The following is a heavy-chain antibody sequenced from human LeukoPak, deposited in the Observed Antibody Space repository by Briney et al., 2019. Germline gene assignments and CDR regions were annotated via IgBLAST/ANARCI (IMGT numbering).Heavy chain of an antibody. D-gene: IGHD4-23*01. CDR2: IYHSGST. V-gene: IGHV4-38-2*01. J-gene: IGHJ6*03. Sequence: PSETLSLTCAVSGYSISSGYYWGWSRQPPGKGLGWIGSIYHSGSTYYNPSLQSRVTISVDTSKNQFSLKLSSVTAADTAVYYCARGVVTEPYYYYMDVWGKGTTVTVSS. CDR3: ARGVVTEPYYYYMDV. CDR1: GYSISSGYY.